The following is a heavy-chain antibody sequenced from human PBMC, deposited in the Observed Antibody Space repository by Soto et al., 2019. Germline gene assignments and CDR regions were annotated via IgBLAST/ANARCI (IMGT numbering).Heavy chain of an antibody. CDR3: TTRESAVAGTVSLYYFDY. Sequence: PGGSLRLSCAASGFTFSNAWMSWVRQAPGKGLEWVGRIKSKTDGGTTDYAAPVKGRFTISRDDSKNTLYLQMNSLKTEDTAVYYCTTRESAVAGTVSLYYFDYWGQGTLVTVYS. CDR1: GFTFSNAW. CDR2: IKSKTDGGTT. J-gene: IGHJ4*02. D-gene: IGHD6-19*01. V-gene: IGHV3-15*01.